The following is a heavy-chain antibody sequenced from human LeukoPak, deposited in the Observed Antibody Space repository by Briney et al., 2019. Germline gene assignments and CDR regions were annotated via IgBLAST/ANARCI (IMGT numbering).Heavy chain of an antibody. D-gene: IGHD3-10*01. V-gene: IGHV4-61*02. CDR3: ARGYYYGSGSYYGVLDY. Sequence: SETLSLTCTVSGGSINSDNYYWNWIRQPAGMGLEWIGRIYASGNTDYNPSLKSRVTISVDTSRTQFSLKLSSVTAADTAVYYCARGYYYGSGSYYGVLDYWGRRALVTVSS. J-gene: IGHJ4*02. CDR2: IYASGNT. CDR1: GGSINSDNYY.